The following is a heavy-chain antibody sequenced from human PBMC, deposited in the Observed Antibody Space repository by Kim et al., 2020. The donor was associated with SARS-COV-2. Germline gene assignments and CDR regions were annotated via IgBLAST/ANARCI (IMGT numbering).Heavy chain of an antibody. Sequence: ASVKVSCKASGYSINNYAIHWMRQAPGQRLEWMGWINAGNGFPKYSAKFQGTVTFSWDTSANIAYMDLINLKSEDTAVFYCARGWGGSYLADYWGQGTLVTGSS. V-gene: IGHV1-3*01. CDR3: ARGWGGSYLADY. CDR1: GYSINNYA. CDR2: INAGNGFP. D-gene: IGHD1-26*01. J-gene: IGHJ4*02.